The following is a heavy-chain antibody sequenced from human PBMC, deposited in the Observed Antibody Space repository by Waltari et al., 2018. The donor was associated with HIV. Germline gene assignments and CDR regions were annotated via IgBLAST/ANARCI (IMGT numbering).Heavy chain of an antibody. J-gene: IGHJ5*01. CDR3: ARTVGTSISGVITYNWFDS. CDR1: ADTIHKYY. Sequence: QVQLQESGPGLVKPSETLSLTCNATADTIHKYYFTWIRPSPAKGLEWIGYIYYTGTSNYNPSPSLKSRVTMSLDTSKTQFSLKLTSVSAADTAVYYCARTVGTSISGVITYNWFDSWGQGTLVTVSS. V-gene: IGHV4-59*01. CDR2: IYYTGTS. D-gene: IGHD3-3*01.